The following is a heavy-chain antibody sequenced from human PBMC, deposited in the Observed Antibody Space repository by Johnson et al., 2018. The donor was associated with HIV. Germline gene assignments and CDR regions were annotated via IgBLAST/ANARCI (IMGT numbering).Heavy chain of an antibody. CDR2: ISYDGSNK. CDR3: AKARGIVGATGAFDI. Sequence: QVQLVEYGGGVLRPGGSLRLSCAASGFTFSSYAMSWVRQAPGKGLEWVAVISYDGSNKYYADSVKGRFTISRDNSKNTLYLQMNSLRAEDTAVYYCAKARGIVGATGAFDIWGQGTMVTVSS. D-gene: IGHD1-26*01. J-gene: IGHJ3*02. CDR1: GFTFSSYA. V-gene: IGHV3-30*04.